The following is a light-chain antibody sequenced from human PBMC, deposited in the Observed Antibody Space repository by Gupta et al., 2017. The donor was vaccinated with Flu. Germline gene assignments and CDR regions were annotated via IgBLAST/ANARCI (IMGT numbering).Light chain of an antibody. CDR1: QSISSY. CDR2: AAS. CDR3: LQTNSTPLT. J-gene: IGKJ4*01. V-gene: IGKV1-39*01. Sequence: PSTLSASVGDRVTITCRASQSISSYLHWYQQKPGKAPKLLIYAASSLQTGVPSRFSGSGSGTDFTLTISSLQPEDFATYYCLQTNSTPLTFGHGTKVEMK.